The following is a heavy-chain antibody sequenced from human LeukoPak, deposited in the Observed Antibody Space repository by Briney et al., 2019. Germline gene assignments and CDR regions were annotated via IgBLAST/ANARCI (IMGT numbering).Heavy chain of an antibody. Sequence: GGSLRLSCAASGFTFDDYAMHWVRQPPGKGLEWVSGISWNSGNIGYADSVKGRFTISRDNAKRSLYLQMDSLRVEDTALYYCVKDIRGFYFGADYWGQGTLVTVSS. CDR3: VKDIRGFYFGADY. J-gene: IGHJ4*02. CDR1: GFTFDDYA. V-gene: IGHV3-9*01. CDR2: ISWNSGNI. D-gene: IGHD3-22*01.